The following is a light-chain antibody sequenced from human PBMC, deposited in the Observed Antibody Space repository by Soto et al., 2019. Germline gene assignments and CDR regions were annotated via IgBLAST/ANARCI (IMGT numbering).Light chain of an antibody. Sequence: DIQMTQSPSAVSASVGDRVTITCRASQGINNYLAWFQQKPGKAPKRLIYAASTLQTGVPSRFSGSGSGTEFTITISSLQPEDFATYYCLQHNTSPLTFGGGTKVEIK. CDR3: LQHNTSPLT. CDR1: QGINNY. CDR2: AAS. J-gene: IGKJ4*01. V-gene: IGKV1-17*03.